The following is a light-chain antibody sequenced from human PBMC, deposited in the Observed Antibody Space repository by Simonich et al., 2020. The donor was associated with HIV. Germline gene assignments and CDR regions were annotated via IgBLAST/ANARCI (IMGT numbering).Light chain of an antibody. CDR1: QSISTY. Sequence: EIVLTQSPATLSLSPGERATLSCWARQSISTYIAWYQHKPGQAPRLLIYDASNRATGIPARFSGSGSGTNFTLTISSLEPEDFAVYYCQQYNDWPTFGGGTKVEIK. V-gene: IGKV3-11*01. J-gene: IGKJ4*01. CDR3: QQYNDWPT. CDR2: DAS.